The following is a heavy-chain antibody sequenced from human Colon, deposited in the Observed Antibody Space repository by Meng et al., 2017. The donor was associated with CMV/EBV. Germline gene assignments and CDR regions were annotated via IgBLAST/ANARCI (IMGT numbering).Heavy chain of an antibody. CDR1: GDSFNAYY. CDR2: VYYIGST. CDR3: AREHSTFDF. V-gene: IGHV4-59*01. D-gene: IGHD6-13*01. J-gene: IGHJ4*02. Sequence: SETLSLTCTVSGDSFNAYYWTWIRQPPGKELEWIGYVYYIGSTNYNPSLKSRVSISIDTSKNQFSLKLYSVTAADTAVYYCAREHSTFDFWGQGTLVTVSS.